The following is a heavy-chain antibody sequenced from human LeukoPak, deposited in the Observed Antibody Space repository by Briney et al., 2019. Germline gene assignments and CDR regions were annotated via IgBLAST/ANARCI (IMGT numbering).Heavy chain of an antibody. D-gene: IGHD6-13*01. CDR3: ARVSYGAAAGPRVYYFDY. V-gene: IGHV4-59*01. Sequence: PSETLSLTCTVSGGSISSYYWSWIRQPPGKGLEWIGYIYYSGSTNYNPSLKSRVTISVDTSKNQFSLKLSSVTAADTAVYYCARVSYGAAAGPRVYYFDYWGQGTLVTVSS. CDR1: GGSISSYY. J-gene: IGHJ4*02. CDR2: IYYSGST.